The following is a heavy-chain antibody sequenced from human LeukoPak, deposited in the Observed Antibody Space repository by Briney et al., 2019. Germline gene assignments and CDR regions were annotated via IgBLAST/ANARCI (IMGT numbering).Heavy chain of an antibody. J-gene: IGHJ4*02. V-gene: IGHV1-69*05. CDR1: GGTFSSYA. CDR2: IIPIFGTA. D-gene: IGHD3-3*01. CDR3: ATLTPWSGDDGGDLDY. Sequence: SVKVSCKASGGTFSSYAISWVRQAPGQGLEWMGGIIPIFGTANYAQKFQGRVTITTDGSTSTAYMELSSLRSEDTAVYYCATLTPWSGDDGGDLDYWGQGTLVTVSS.